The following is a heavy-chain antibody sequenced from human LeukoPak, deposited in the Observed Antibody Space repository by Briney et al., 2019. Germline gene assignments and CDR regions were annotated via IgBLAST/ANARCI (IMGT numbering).Heavy chain of an antibody. CDR3: AREAIVPAARGWFDP. CDR2: ISAYNGNT. Sequence: GASVKVPCKASGYTFTNYGISWVRQAPGQGPEWMGWISAYNGNTNYAQKYQGRVTMTTDTSTSTAYMELRSLRSDDTAVYYCAREAIVPAARGWFDPWGQGTLVTVSS. D-gene: IGHD2-2*01. J-gene: IGHJ5*02. V-gene: IGHV1-18*01. CDR1: GYTFTNYG.